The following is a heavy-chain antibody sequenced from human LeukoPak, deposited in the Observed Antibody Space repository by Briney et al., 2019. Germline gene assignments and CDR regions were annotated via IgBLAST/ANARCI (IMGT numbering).Heavy chain of an antibody. CDR2: IYSGGST. V-gene: IGHV3-53*01. CDR1: GFTVSSNY. Sequence: AGGSLRLSCAASGFTVSSNYMSWVRQAPGKGLEWVSIIYSGGSTFYADSVKGRFIISRDNSKNTLYLQMNSLRAEDTAVYYCAKDLYYYDSSGYYQDAFDIWGQGTMVTVSS. J-gene: IGHJ3*02. D-gene: IGHD3-22*01. CDR3: AKDLYYYDSSGYYQDAFDI.